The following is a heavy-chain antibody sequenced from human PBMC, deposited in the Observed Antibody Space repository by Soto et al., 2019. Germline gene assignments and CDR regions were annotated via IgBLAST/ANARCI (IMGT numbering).Heavy chain of an antibody. V-gene: IGHV3-23*01. D-gene: IGHD6-19*01. CDR2: ISGSGGST. CDR3: AKDLAVAAMNWFDP. Sequence: GXSRRLSCAASGFTFSSYAMSWVRQAPGKGLEWVSAISGSGGSTYYADSVKGRFTISRDNSKNTLYLQMNSLRAEDTAVYYCAKDLAVAAMNWFDPWGQGTLVTVSS. J-gene: IGHJ5*02. CDR1: GFTFSSYA.